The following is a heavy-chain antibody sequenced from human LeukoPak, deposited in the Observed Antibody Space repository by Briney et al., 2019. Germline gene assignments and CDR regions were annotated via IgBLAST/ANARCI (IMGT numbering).Heavy chain of an antibody. J-gene: IGHJ4*02. CDR1: GFTFSSYW. CDR3: AREATTVTYFRRQARYFDY. D-gene: IGHD4-17*01. CDR2: IKQEGSEK. Sequence: GGSLRLSCAASGFTFSSYWMSWVRQPPGKGLEWVANIKQEGSEKYYLDSVKGRFTISRDNAKNSLYLQMNSLRAEDTAVYYCAREATTVTYFRRQARYFDYWGQGTLVTVSS. V-gene: IGHV3-7*01.